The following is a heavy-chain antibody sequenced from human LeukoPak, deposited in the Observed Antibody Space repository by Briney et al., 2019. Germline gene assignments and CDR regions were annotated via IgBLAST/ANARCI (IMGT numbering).Heavy chain of an antibody. J-gene: IGHJ6*02. CDR3: TQYCSGGSCYYYYYGMDV. CDR2: IRSKAYGGTT. CDR1: GFTFGDYA. V-gene: IGHV3-49*03. D-gene: IGHD2-15*01. Sequence: GGSLRLSCTASGFTFGDYAMSWFRQAPGKGLEWVGFIRSKAYGGTTEYAASVKGRFTISRDDSKSIAYLQMNSLKTEDTAVYYRTQYCSGGSCYYYYYGMDVWGQGTTVTVSS.